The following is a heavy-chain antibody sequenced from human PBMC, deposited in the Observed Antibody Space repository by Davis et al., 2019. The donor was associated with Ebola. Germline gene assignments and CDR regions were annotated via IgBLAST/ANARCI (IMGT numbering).Heavy chain of an antibody. Sequence: SETLSLTCTVSGGSVSSGSYYWSWIRQPPGKGLEWIGYIYYSGSTNYNPSLKSRVTISVDTSKNQFSLKLSSVTAADTAVYYCARGGVTPPYYYYGMDVWSQGTTVTVSS. V-gene: IGHV4-61*01. J-gene: IGHJ6*02. CDR1: GGSVSSGSYY. CDR2: IYYSGST. CDR3: ARGGVTPPYYYYGMDV. D-gene: IGHD2-21*02.